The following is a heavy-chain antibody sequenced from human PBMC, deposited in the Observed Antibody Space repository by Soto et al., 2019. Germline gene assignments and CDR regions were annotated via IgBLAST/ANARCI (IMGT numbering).Heavy chain of an antibody. CDR2: VSPKSVNT. Sequence: QIQLVQSGAEVKKPGASVKVSCKASGYNFFDYGVSWVRQAPGQGLEWMGWVSPKSVNTDYARKVKGRGSMTTDISTSTAYMELRGLISDGTCVYYCARGRTVSSIGPLLVWGQGTLVSVSS. CDR3: ARGRTVSSIGPLLV. J-gene: IGHJ1*01. D-gene: IGHD1-1*01. V-gene: IGHV1-18*01. CDR1: GYNFFDYG.